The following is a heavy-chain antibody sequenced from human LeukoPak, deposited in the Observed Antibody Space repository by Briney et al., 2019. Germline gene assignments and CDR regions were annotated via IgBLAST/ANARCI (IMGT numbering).Heavy chain of an antibody. J-gene: IGHJ4*02. D-gene: IGHD3-22*01. CDR3: ARGRYYDSSGYHPFFDY. CDR1: GGSISSGSYY. Sequence: PSQTLSLTCTVSGGSISSGSYYWSWIRQPAGKGLEWIGRIYTSGSTSYNPSLKSRVTISVDTSKNQFSLKLSSVTAADTAVYYCARGRYYDSSGYHPFFDYWGQGTLVTVSS. CDR2: IYTSGST. V-gene: IGHV4-61*02.